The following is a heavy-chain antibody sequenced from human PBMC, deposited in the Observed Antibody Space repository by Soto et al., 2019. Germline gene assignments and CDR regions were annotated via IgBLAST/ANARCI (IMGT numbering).Heavy chain of an antibody. CDR3: ARGRYCLTGRCFPNWFDS. Sequence: LSLTCSVSGDSISTVDYFWAWIRQPPGQALEYIGYIYKSTTTYYNPSFESRVAISLDTSKSQFSLTVTSVTAADTAVYFCARGRYCLTGRCFPNWFDSWGQGTLVTVSS. CDR1: GDSISTVDYF. J-gene: IGHJ5*01. V-gene: IGHV4-30-4*01. D-gene: IGHD2-15*01. CDR2: IYKSTTT.